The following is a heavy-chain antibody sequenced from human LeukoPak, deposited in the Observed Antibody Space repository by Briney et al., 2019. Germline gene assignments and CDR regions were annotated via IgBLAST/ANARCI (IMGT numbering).Heavy chain of an antibody. CDR1: GFTFSSCA. CDR2: ISDNGINT. Sequence: GGSLRLSCAASGFTFSSCARSWVRQAPGKGLEGVSAISDNGINTWHADSVRGGFAICRDNSKNSLLLKMNSLRAEDTDVYYCTKELRLVGFTKGFDYWGKGILVTVSS. CDR3: TKELRLVGFTKGFDY. D-gene: IGHD2-8*02. V-gene: IGHV3-23*01. J-gene: IGHJ4*02.